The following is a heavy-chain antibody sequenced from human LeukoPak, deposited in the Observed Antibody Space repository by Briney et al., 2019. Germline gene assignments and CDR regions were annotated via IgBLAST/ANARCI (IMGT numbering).Heavy chain of an antibody. CDR1: GGSISSSSYY. Sequence: SETLSLTCTVSGGSISSSSYYWGWIRQPPGKGMEWIGSIYYSASTFYNPSLKSRVTISVDTSKNQFSLKLRSVTATDTAVYYCAKTQSRVVWGKGTTVTVPS. J-gene: IGHJ6*03. CDR3: AKTQSRVV. CDR2: IYYSAST. D-gene: IGHD3-10*01. V-gene: IGHV4-39*01.